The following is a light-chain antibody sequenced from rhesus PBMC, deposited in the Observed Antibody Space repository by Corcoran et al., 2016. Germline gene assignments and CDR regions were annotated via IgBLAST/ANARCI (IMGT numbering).Light chain of an antibody. V-gene: IGKV1-28*03. CDR1: QVISSY. CDR2: GES. Sequence: DIQVTQSPSSLSASVGDTVTITCRASQVISSYLNWFQPKQGKAPKLLIYGESSLEIGVPSRFSGSGSGTDFTLIISSLQPEDFAVYYCLQHNRYPWMFGQGTKVEI. CDR3: LQHNRYPWM. J-gene: IGKJ1*01.